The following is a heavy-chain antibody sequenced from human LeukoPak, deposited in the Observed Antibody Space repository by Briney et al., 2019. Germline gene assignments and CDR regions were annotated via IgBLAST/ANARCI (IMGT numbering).Heavy chain of an antibody. D-gene: IGHD3-22*01. V-gene: IGHV1-69*04. Sequence: GSSVKVSFQASGGTFSSYAISWVRQAPGQGLEWMGRIIPILGIANYAQKFQGRVTITADKSTSTAYMELSSLRSEDTAVYYCATEGDYYDSSGYYPDWGQGTLVTVSS. CDR2: IIPILGIA. CDR1: GGTFSSYA. J-gene: IGHJ4*02. CDR3: ATEGDYYDSSGYYPD.